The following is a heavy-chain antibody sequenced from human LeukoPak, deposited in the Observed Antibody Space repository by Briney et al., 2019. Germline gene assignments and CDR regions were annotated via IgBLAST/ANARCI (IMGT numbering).Heavy chain of an antibody. V-gene: IGHV5-51*01. CDR1: GYSFTSYW. CDR3: ARHKAPGWTDWDWYFDL. CDR2: RNPADSDT. J-gene: IGHJ2*01. Sequence: GESLKISCKGSGYSFTSYWIGWVRQMTGKGLEWMGLRNPADSDTRYSPAFQGQVTISVDKSISTAYLQWSSLKASDTAMYYCARHKAPGWTDWDWYFDLWGRGTLVTVSS. D-gene: IGHD3-9*01.